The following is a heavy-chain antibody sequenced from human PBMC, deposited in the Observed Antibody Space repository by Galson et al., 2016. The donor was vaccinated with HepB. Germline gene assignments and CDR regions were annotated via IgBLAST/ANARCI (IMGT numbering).Heavy chain of an antibody. CDR1: GDSVSSNSAA. V-gene: IGHV6-1*01. CDR2: TYYRSKWYN. CDR3: ARVRSYNLHDGVFDY. Sequence: CAISGDSVSSNSAAWNWIRQSPSRGLERLGRTYYRSKWYNDYAASEKSRTTINPDTSKNRFSLQLRSVTPEDTAVYYCARVRSYNLHDGVFDYWGQGILVTVSS. D-gene: IGHD1-20*01. J-gene: IGHJ4*02.